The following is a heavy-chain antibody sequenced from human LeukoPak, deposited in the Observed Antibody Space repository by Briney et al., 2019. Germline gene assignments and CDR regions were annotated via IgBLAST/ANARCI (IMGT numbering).Heavy chain of an antibody. Sequence: SGGSLRLSCAASGFTFSSYEMNWVRQAPGKGLEWVSYISSSGSTIYYADSVKGRFTISRDNAKNSLYLQMNSLRAEDTAVYYCAKDSPVVTMVRGVNDYWGQGTLVTVSS. CDR1: GFTFSSYE. CDR2: ISSSGSTI. J-gene: IGHJ4*02. D-gene: IGHD3-10*01. V-gene: IGHV3-48*03. CDR3: AKDSPVVTMVRGVNDY.